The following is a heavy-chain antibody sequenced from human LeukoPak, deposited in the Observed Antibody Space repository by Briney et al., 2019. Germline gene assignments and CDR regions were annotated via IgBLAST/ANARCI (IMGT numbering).Heavy chain of an antibody. V-gene: IGHV4-34*01. CDR3: ARIVSGGYSLFYFDY. J-gene: IGHJ4*02. CDR1: GGSFSGYY. D-gene: IGHD5-18*01. CDR2: INHSGGT. Sequence: SETLSLTCAVYGGSFSGYYWTWIRQPPGKGLEWIGEINHSGGTNYNPSLKSRVTISVDTSRNQFSLKLSSVTAADTAVFYCARIVSGGYSLFYFDYWGQGTLVTVSS.